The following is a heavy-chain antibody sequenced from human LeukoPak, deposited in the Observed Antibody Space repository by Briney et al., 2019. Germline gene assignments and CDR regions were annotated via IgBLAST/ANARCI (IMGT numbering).Heavy chain of an antibody. CDR1: DGSINSDNPY. V-gene: IGHV4-61*02. CDR3: ARGYTYGHGAMFDY. CDR2: VHSSGGT. D-gene: IGHD5-18*01. J-gene: IGHJ4*02. Sequence: SATLSLTCTVSDGSINSDNPYWTWIRQPAGKGLEWVGRVHSSGGTDFNPSLRSRVSISLDTSKSQFSLKLSSVTAADTAVYYCARGYTYGHGAMFDYWGQGTLVTVSP.